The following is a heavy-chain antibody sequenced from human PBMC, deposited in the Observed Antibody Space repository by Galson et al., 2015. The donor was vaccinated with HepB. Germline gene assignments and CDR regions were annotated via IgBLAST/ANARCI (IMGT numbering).Heavy chain of an antibody. CDR3: AALYCSGGSCYSDNWFDP. CDR2: INPSGVST. J-gene: IGHJ5*02. CDR1: GYTFTNYY. Sequence: SVKVSCKVSGYTFTNYYLHWVRQAPGQGLEWMGIINPSGVSTTYAQKFQGRLTMTRDTSAGTVYMELSSLTSEDTAVYYCAALYCSGGSCYSDNWFDPWGQGTLVTVSS. D-gene: IGHD2-15*01. V-gene: IGHV1-46*01.